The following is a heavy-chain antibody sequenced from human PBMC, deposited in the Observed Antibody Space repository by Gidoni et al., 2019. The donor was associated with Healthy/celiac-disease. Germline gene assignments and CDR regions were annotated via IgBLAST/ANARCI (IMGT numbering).Heavy chain of an antibody. Sequence: EVQLLESGGGLVQPGGSPRLPCAASGFTFSSYAMSWVRQAPGKGLEWVSAISGSGGSTYYADSVKGRFTISRDNSKNTLYLQMNSLRAEDTAVYYCAKDPFWSGPFDYWGQGTLVTVSS. CDR2: ISGSGGST. CDR1: GFTFSSYA. CDR3: AKDPFWSGPFDY. J-gene: IGHJ4*02. V-gene: IGHV3-23*01. D-gene: IGHD3-3*01.